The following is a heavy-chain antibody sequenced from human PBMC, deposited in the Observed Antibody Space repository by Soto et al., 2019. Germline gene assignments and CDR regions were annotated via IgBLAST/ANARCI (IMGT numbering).Heavy chain of an antibody. Sequence: QVQLVQSGAEVKKPGSSVKVSCKASGGTFSSYAISWVRQAPGQGLEWMGGIIPIFGTANYAQKFQGRVTIIACEFXSTAYMELSSLRSEDTAVYYCARDVPAARGSWFDPWGQGTLVTVSS. CDR3: ARDVPAARGSWFDP. J-gene: IGHJ5*02. V-gene: IGHV1-69*12. CDR2: IIPIFGTA. D-gene: IGHD2-2*01. CDR1: GGTFSSYA.